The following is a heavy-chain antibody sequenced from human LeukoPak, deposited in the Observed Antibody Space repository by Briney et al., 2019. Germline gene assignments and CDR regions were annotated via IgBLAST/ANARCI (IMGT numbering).Heavy chain of an antibody. Sequence: GGSLRLSCATSGFTFRNYGMHWVRRAPGKGLEWVTLVWFDGSNENYADSVKGRFTISRDNSKTTLSLQMNSLRVEDTAVYYCAKDGAYINYQYYFDSWGRGTLVTVSS. J-gene: IGHJ4*02. CDR1: GFTFRNYG. CDR3: AKDGAYINYQYYFDS. CDR2: VWFDGSNE. V-gene: IGHV3-30*02. D-gene: IGHD4-11*01.